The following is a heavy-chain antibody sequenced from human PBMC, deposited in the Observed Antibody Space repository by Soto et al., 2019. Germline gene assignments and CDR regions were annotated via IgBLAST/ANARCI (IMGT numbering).Heavy chain of an antibody. J-gene: IGHJ4*02. CDR1: GFTFSSYA. D-gene: IGHD6-13*01. V-gene: IGHV3-23*01. CDR2: ISGSGGST. Sequence: PGGSLRLSCAASGFTFSSYAMSWVRQAPGKGLEWVSAISGSGGSTYYADSVKGRFTISRDNSKNTLYLQMNSLRAEDTAVYYCARTGRPYSSSWYFDYWGQGSLVTVSS. CDR3: ARTGRPYSSSWYFDY.